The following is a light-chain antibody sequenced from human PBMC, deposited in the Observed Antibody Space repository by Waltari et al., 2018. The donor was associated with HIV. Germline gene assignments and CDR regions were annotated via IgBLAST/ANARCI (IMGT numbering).Light chain of an antibody. Sequence: DIQMTQSPSTLSASVGDRVTITCRASQYISSWLAWYQHKPGKAPKLLIYKASSLESGVPSRFSGSGSGTEFTLTISSLQPDDFATYYCQQYNTYQYTFGQGTKLEIK. CDR1: QYISSW. CDR2: KAS. V-gene: IGKV1-5*03. J-gene: IGKJ2*01. CDR3: QQYNTYQYT.